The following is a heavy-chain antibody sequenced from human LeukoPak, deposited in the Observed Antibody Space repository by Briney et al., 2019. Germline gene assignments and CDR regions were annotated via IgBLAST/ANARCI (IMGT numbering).Heavy chain of an antibody. Sequence: GGSLRLSCAASGFTFSSYSMNWVRQAPGKGLEWVSSISSSSSYIYYADSVKGRFTISRDNAKNSLYLQMNSLKTEDTAVYYCASGAVAGRFDYWGQGTLVTVSS. V-gene: IGHV3-21*04. CDR3: ASGAVAGRFDY. CDR2: ISSSSSYI. CDR1: GFTFSSYS. D-gene: IGHD6-19*01. J-gene: IGHJ4*02.